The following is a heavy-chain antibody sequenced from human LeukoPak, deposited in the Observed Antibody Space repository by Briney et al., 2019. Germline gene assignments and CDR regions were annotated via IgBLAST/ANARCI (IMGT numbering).Heavy chain of an antibody. CDR1: GGSISSYY. V-gene: IGHV4-59*01. J-gene: IGHJ4*02. CDR2: IYYSGST. D-gene: IGHD5-12*01. CDR3: AREGSGYENYFDY. Sequence: KPSETLSLTCTVSGGSISSYYWSWIRQPPGKGLEWIGYIYYSGSTNYNPSLKSRVTISVDTSKNQFSLKLSSVTAADTAVYYCAREGSGYENYFDYWGQGTLVTVSS.